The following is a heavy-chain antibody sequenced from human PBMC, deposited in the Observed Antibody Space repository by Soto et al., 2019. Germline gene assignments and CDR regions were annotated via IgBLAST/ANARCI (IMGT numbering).Heavy chain of an antibody. Sequence: VGSLRLSCASSVFTFSSYAMSCVRQSPGKWLEWVSAISGSGGSTYYADSVKGRFTISRDNSKNTLYLQMNSLRAEDTAVYYCATVQRKISRLGSFEPLGQATLDKVSS. CDR1: VFTFSSYA. V-gene: IGHV3-23*01. CDR2: ISGSGGST. CDR3: ATVQRKISRLGSFEP. J-gene: IGHJ5*02. D-gene: IGHD2-15*01.